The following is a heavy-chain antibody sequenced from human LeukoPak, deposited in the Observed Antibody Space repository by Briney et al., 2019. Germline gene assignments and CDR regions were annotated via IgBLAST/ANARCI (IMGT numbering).Heavy chain of an antibody. Sequence: GGSLRLSCAASGFTFSSYAMSWVRQAPGKGLEWVSAISGSGGSTYYADSVKGRFTISRDNSKNTLYLQMNSLRAEDTAVYYCARAIWQQRNYYYYYMDVWGKGTTVTISS. J-gene: IGHJ6*03. D-gene: IGHD6-13*01. CDR2: ISGSGGST. CDR3: ARAIWQQRNYYYYYMDV. CDR1: GFTFSSYA. V-gene: IGHV3-23*01.